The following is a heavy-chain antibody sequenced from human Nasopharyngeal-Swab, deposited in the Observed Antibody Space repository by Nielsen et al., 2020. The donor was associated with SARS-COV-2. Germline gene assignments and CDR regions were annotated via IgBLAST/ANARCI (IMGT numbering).Heavy chain of an antibody. J-gene: IGHJ4*02. CDR2: ISYDGINK. V-gene: IGHV3-30-3*01. CDR3: ARDVGGRDNY. D-gene: IGHD2-15*01. Sequence: GGSLRLSCAASGFTFSSYAMHWVRQAPGQGLEWVAVISYDGINKYYAGSVKGRFTISRDNSKNTLYLQMNSLRAEDTAVYYCARDVGGRDNYWGQGALVTVSS. CDR1: GFTFSSYA.